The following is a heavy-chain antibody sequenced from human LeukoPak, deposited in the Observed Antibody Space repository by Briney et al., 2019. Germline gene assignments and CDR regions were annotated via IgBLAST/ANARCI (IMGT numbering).Heavy chain of an antibody. CDR3: ARVPYSSAWDS. CDR1: GFTFSSYS. D-gene: IGHD6-25*01. J-gene: IGHJ4*02. CDR2: IHSDTNTI. V-gene: IGHV3-48*01. Sequence: AGGSLRLSCVASGFTFSSYSMTWVRQAPGKGLDWVSYIHSDTNTIYYADSVKGRFTISRDNAKNSLYLQMNSLRVDDTAVYYCARVPYSSAWDSWGQGTLVTVSS.